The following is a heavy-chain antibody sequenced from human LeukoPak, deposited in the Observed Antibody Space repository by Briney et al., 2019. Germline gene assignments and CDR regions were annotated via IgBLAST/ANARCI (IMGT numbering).Heavy chain of an antibody. CDR3: AKDRGRYNWNDEVDY. Sequence: GGSLRLSCAASGFTFSSYGMHWVRQAPGKGLEWVAFIRYDGSNKYYADSVKGRFTISRDNSKNTLYLQMNSLRAEDTAVYYCAKDRGRYNWNDEVDYWGQGTLVTVSS. CDR2: IRYDGSNK. D-gene: IGHD1-1*01. V-gene: IGHV3-30*02. J-gene: IGHJ4*02. CDR1: GFTFSSYG.